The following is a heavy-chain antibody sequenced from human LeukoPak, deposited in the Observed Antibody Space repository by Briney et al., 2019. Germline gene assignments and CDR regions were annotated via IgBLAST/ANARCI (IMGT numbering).Heavy chain of an antibody. V-gene: IGHV5-51*01. CDR1: GYSFSSHW. Sequence: GESLQISCKGSGYSFSSHWIAWVRQMPGKGLEWMWVIYPGDSDTTYSPSFQGQVTISVDKSISTAYLQWGSLRASDTAMYYCARQWGRGSGSYLAYWGQGTVVTVSS. CDR2: IYPGDSDT. J-gene: IGHJ4*02. D-gene: IGHD3-10*01. CDR3: ARQWGRGSGSYLAY.